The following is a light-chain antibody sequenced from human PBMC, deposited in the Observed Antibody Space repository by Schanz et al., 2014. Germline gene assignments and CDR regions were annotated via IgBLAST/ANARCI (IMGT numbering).Light chain of an antibody. J-gene: IGKJ4*01. Sequence: VVVTQSPGTLSVFPGERATLSCRASQSVSSNLAWYQQKPGQAPRLLISGAFTRATGIPARFSGSGSGTEFTLTISSLQPEDFATYYCQQSYSTPHFGGGTKVEIK. CDR3: QQSYSTPH. V-gene: IGKV3-15*01. CDR2: GAF. CDR1: QSVSSN.